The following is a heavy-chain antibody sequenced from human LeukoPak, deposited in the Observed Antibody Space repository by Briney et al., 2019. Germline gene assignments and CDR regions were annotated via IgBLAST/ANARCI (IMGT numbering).Heavy chain of an antibody. CDR3: ARRGFYDTSGYLFDY. V-gene: IGHV3-48*03. D-gene: IGHD3-22*01. Sequence: GGSLRLSCVASGFIFSRYEMNWVRQAPGKGLEWLSYVGTSGSIMSYADSVKGRFTISRDNAKNSLYLQMNSLRAEDTAVYYCARRGFYDTSGYLFDYWGQGTLVTVSS. CDR1: GFIFSRYE. J-gene: IGHJ4*02. CDR2: VGTSGSIM.